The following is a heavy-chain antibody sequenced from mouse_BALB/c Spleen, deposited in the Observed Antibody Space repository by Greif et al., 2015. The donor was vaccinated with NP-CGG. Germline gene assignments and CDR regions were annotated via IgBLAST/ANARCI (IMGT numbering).Heavy chain of an antibody. J-gene: IGHJ4*01. CDR3: ARSDYGYAMDY. V-gene: IGHV1-63*02. Sequence: VQLQQSGAELVRPGTSVKMSCKAAGYTFTNYWIGWVKQRPGLGLEWIGDIYPGGGYTNYNEKFKGKATLTADTSSSTAYMQLSSLTSEDSAVYFCARSDYGYAMDYWGQGTSVTVSS. D-gene: IGHD1-1*01. CDR1: GYTFTNYW. CDR2: IYPGGGYT.